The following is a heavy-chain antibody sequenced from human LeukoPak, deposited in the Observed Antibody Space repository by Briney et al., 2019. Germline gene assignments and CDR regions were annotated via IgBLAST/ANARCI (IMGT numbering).Heavy chain of an antibody. V-gene: IGHV3-64D*06. CDR2: ISNNGGTT. J-gene: IGHJ6*02. Sequence: GGSLRLSCSASGFIFSSYAMYWVRQAPGKGLEYVSAISNNGGTTYYADSEKGRFTISSDNSKNTLYLQMSSLRPEDTAVYYCVRSSGSMDVWGQGTTVTVSS. D-gene: IGHD3-10*01. CDR3: VRSSGSMDV. CDR1: GFIFSSYA.